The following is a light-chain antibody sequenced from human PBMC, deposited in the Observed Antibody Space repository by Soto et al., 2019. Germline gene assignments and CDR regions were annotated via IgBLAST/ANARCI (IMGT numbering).Light chain of an antibody. CDR3: QQRSSCPLT. CDR1: QSVSNNY. CDR2: DAS. J-gene: IGKJ4*01. V-gene: IGKV3-11*01. Sequence: EIFLKQSPDTLSLTKGERATLSCRASQSVSNNYLAWYQQKPGQAPRLLIYDASNRATGIPARFSGSGSGTDFTLTISSLEPEDVAVYYCQQRSSCPLTFGGGSKVDI.